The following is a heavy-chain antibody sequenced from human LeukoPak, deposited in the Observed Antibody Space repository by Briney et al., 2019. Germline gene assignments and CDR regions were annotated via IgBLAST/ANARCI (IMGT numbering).Heavy chain of an antibody. V-gene: IGHV3-23*01. J-gene: IGHJ4*02. CDR3: AKDPPEDIVVVPAAIGFDY. CDR1: GFTFSSYD. CDR2: ITSGGTT. Sequence: GGSLRLSCAASGFTFSSYDMSWVRQAPGKGLEWVSTITSGGTTYYADSVKGRFTISRDNSKNTLYLQMNSLRAEDTAVYYCAKDPPEDIVVVPAAIGFDYWGQGTLVTVSS. D-gene: IGHD2-2*02.